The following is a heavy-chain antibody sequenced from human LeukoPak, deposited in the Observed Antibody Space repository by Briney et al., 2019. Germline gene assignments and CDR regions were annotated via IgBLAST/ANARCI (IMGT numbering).Heavy chain of an antibody. D-gene: IGHD1-1*01. V-gene: IGHV4-39*02. J-gene: IGHJ4*02. CDR1: GGSISSSSYY. CDR2: IYYSGSP. CDR3: ARGNWNDVVGYYFDY. Sequence: SETLSLTCTVSGGSISSSSYYWGWIRQPPGKGLEWIGSIYYSGSPYYNPSLKSRVTISVDTSKNHFSLKLSSVTAADTAVYYCARGNWNDVVGYYFDYWGQGTLVTVSS.